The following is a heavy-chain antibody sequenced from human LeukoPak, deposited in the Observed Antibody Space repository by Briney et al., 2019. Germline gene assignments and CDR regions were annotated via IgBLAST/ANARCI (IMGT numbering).Heavy chain of an antibody. CDR2: ISSSGSTI. CDR3: ARDSTVELLWFGESRPDAFDI. D-gene: IGHD3-10*01. CDR1: GLTFSDYY. V-gene: IGHV3-11*01. Sequence: GGSLRLSCAASGLTFSDYYMSWIRQAPGKGLEWVSYISSSGSTIYYADSVKGRFTISRDNAKNSLYLQMNSLRAEDTAVYYCARDSTVELLWFGESRPDAFDIWGQGTMVTVSS. J-gene: IGHJ3*02.